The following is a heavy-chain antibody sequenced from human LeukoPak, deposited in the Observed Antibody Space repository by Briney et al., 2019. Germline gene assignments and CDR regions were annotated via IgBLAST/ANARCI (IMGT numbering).Heavy chain of an antibody. J-gene: IGHJ3*01. CDR3: ALWEIVHYAFDF. Sequence: ASVKVSCKASGYTFTSYGVSWVRQAPGQGLEWMGWISAYNGNTIYAHKLQGRVTMTTDTSTSTAYMELRSLRSDDTAVYYCALWEIVHYAFDFWGQGTMVTVSS. CDR2: ISAYNGNT. CDR1: GYTFTSYG. D-gene: IGHD5-12*01. V-gene: IGHV1-18*01.